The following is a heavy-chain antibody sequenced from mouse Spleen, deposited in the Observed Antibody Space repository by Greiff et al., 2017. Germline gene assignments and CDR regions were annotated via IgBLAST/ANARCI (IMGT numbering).Heavy chain of an antibody. CDR1: GYSITSGYY. CDR3: ARERDYSNYGAMDY. Sequence: VQLKESGPGLVKPSQSLSLTCSVTGYSITSGYYWNWIRQFPGNKLEWMGYISYDGSNNYNPSLKNRISITRDTSKNQFFLKLNSVTTEDTATYYCARERDYSNYGAMDYWGQGTSVTVSS. D-gene: IGHD2-5*01. CDR2: ISYDGSN. J-gene: IGHJ4*01. V-gene: IGHV3-6*01.